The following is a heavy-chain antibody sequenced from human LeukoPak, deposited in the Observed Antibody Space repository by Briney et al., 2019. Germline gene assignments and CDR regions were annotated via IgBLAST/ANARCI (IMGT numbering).Heavy chain of an antibody. CDR3: ARDYKYAFDN. J-gene: IGHJ4*02. CDR1: GFRFSDYS. D-gene: IGHD5-24*01. Sequence: GRSLRLSCAASGFRFSDYSMNWVRQAPGKGLEWISYIGISSGNTNYADSVKGRFTISGDKAKNSLYLQMNSLRVEDTAVYYCARDYKYAFDNWGQGTLVTVSS. V-gene: IGHV3-48*01. CDR2: IGISSGNT.